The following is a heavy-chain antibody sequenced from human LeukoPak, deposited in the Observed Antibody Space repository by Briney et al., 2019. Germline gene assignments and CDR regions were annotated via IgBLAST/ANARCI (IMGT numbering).Heavy chain of an antibody. CDR3: AKEVFRVLFGYYGMDV. Sequence: GGSLRLSCAASGFTFSSYAMSWVRQAPGKGLEWVSAISGSGGSTYYADSVKGRFTISRDNSKNTLYLQMNSLRAEDTAVYYCAKEVFRVLFGYYGMDVWGQGTTDTVSS. J-gene: IGHJ6*02. CDR1: GFTFSSYA. V-gene: IGHV3-23*01. CDR2: ISGSGGST. D-gene: IGHD2-21*01.